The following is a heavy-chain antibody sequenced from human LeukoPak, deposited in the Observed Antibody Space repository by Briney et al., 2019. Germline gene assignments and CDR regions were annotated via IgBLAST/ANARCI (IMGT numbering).Heavy chain of an antibody. J-gene: IGHJ4*02. CDR3: ARIQLWVPGFDY. D-gene: IGHD5-18*01. V-gene: IGHV4-39*01. Sequence: SETLSLTCTVSGGSISSSSYYWGWIRQPPGKGLEWIGSIYYSGSTYYNPSLKSRVTISVDTSKNQFSLKLSSVTAADTAVYYCARIQLWVPGFDYWGQGTLVTVSS. CDR2: IYYSGST. CDR1: GGSISSSSYY.